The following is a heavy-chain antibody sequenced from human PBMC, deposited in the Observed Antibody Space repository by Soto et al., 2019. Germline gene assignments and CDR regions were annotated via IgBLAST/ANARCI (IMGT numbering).Heavy chain of an antibody. J-gene: IGHJ5*02. V-gene: IGHV4-4*07. Sequence: SETLSLTCTVSGGSISSYYWSWIRQPAGKGLEWIGRIYTSGSTNYNPSLKSRVTMSVDTSKNQFSLKLSSVTAADTAVYYCARDRGYCSSTSCYDSQIFNWFDPWGQGTLVTVSS. CDR1: GGSISSYY. D-gene: IGHD2-2*01. CDR2: IYTSGST. CDR3: ARDRGYCSSTSCYDSQIFNWFDP.